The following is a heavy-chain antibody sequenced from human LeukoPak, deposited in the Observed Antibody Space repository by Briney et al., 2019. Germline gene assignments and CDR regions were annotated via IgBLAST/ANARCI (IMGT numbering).Heavy chain of an antibody. CDR3: ARDGRD. CDR2: INPSGGST. J-gene: IGHJ4*02. CDR1: GYTLTELS. V-gene: IGHV1-46*01. Sequence: GASVKVSCKVSGYTLTELSMHWVRQAPGQGLEWMGIINPSGGSTSYAQKFQGRVTMTRDTSTSTVYMELSSLRSEDTAVYYCARDGRDWGQGTLVTVSS.